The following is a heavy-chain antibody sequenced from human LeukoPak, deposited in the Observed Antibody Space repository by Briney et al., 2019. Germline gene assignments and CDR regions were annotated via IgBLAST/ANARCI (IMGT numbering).Heavy chain of an antibody. D-gene: IGHD3-22*01. CDR3: ARDSSQSYYYDSSGYLGGYFDY. Sequence: SVKVSCKASGGTFSSYSISWVRQAPGEGLEWMGGIIPIFGTANYAQKFQGRVTITADESTSTAYMELSSLRSEDTAVYYCARDSSQSYYYDSSGYLGGYFDYWGQGTLVTVSS. CDR1: GGTFSSYS. V-gene: IGHV1-69*13. CDR2: IIPIFGTA. J-gene: IGHJ4*02.